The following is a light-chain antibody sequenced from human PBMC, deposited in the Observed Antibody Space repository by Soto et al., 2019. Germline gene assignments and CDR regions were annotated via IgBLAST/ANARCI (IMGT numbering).Light chain of an antibody. CDR1: NSDVGGYDF. CDR2: DVS. Sequence: QSALTQPASVSGSPGQSITISCTGTNSDVGGYDFVSWYQQHPGKAPRLMIYDVSNRPSGVSNRFSGSKSANTASLTISGLQAEDEADYYCSSYTTISAPHVVFGGGTKLTVL. J-gene: IGLJ2*01. V-gene: IGLV2-14*03. CDR3: SSYTTISAPHVV.